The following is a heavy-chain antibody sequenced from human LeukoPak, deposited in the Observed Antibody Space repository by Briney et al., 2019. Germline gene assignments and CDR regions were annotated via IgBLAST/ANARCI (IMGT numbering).Heavy chain of an antibody. J-gene: IGHJ6*03. V-gene: IGHV3-48*01. CDR1: GFTFSIYS. CDR3: ARAKSNYYYYKDV. Sequence: PGGSLRLSCAASGFTFSIYSMNWVRQAPGKGLAWVSYISASGNTIDYADSVKGRFTISRDTAKNSLYLQMNSLRAEDTAVYYCARAKSNYYYYKDVWGKGTTVTVSS. CDR2: ISASGNTI.